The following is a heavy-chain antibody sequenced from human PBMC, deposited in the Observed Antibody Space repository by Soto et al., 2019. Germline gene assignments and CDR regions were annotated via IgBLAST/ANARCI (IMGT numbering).Heavy chain of an antibody. Sequence: QVQLVESGGGVVQPGRSLRLSCAAPGFTFSSYGMHWVRQAPGKGLEWVAVISYDGSNKYYADSVKGRFTISRDNSKNTLYLQMNSLRAEDTAVYYCAKDCQSGGDCFDYWGQGTLVTVSS. D-gene: IGHD2-15*01. CDR2: ISYDGSNK. V-gene: IGHV3-30*18. CDR3: AKDCQSGGDCFDY. J-gene: IGHJ4*02. CDR1: GFTFSSYG.